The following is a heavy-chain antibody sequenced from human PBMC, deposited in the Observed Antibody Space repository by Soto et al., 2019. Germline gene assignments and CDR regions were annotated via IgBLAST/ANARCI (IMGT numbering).Heavy chain of an antibody. J-gene: IGHJ4*02. Sequence: GGSLSLSCAASGFSFSSYAMSWVRQAPGKGMEWFSGITASGGSTSYADSVKGRFTISRDNSKNTLYLQMNSLRAEDTAVYYCAHTQGIVLVPAAIWYWGQGTLVTVSS. CDR1: GFSFSSYA. CDR3: AHTQGIVLVPAAIWY. CDR2: ITASGGST. D-gene: IGHD2-2*02. V-gene: IGHV3-23*01.